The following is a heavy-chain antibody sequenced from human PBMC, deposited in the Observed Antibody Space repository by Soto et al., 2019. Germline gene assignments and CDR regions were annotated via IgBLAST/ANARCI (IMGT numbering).Heavy chain of an antibody. D-gene: IGHD1-26*01. Sequence: ASVKVSCKTSGYIFTSYGIGWARQAPGQGLEWMGVINPSIGTTTYAQKFQGRVTMTSDTSTSSVYMEVSSLRSEDTAVYYCISTLGARFDYWGQGTLVTV. J-gene: IGHJ4*02. CDR2: INPSIGTT. CDR3: ISTLGARFDY. V-gene: IGHV1-46*03. CDR1: GYIFTSYG.